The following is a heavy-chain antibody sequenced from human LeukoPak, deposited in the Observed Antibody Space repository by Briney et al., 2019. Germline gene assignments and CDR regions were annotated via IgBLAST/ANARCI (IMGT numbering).Heavy chain of an antibody. Sequence: GGSLRLSCAASGFTFSSYSMNWVRQAPGKGLEWVSSISSSSSYIYYADSVKGRFTISRDNAKNSLYLQMNSLRAEDTAVYYCARGIAAAFGDCRGHWGQGTLVTVSS. CDR1: GFTFSSYS. J-gene: IGHJ4*02. D-gene: IGHD6-13*01. V-gene: IGHV3-21*01. CDR3: ARGIAAAFGDCRGH. CDR2: ISSSSSYI.